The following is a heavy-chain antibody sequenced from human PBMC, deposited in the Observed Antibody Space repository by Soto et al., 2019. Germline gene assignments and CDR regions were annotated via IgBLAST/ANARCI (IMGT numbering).Heavy chain of an antibody. CDR2: IYYSGST. V-gene: IGHV4-39*01. D-gene: IGHD4-17*01. Sequence: SETLSLTXTVSGGSISSSSYYWGWIRQPPGKGLEWIGSIYYSGSTYYNPSLKSRVTISVDTSKNQFSLKLSSVTAADTAVYYCARPDYGDYGWYFDLWGRGTLVTVSS. CDR1: GGSISSSSYY. CDR3: ARPDYGDYGWYFDL. J-gene: IGHJ2*01.